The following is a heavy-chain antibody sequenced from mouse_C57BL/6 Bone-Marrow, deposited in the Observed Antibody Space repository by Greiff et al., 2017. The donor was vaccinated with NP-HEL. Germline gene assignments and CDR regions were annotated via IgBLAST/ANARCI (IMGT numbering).Heavy chain of an antibody. Sequence: QVQLQQPGTELVKPGASVKLSCKASGYTFTSYWMHWVKQRPGQGLEWIGNINPSNGGTNYNEKFKSKATLTVDKSSSTAYMQLSSLTSEDSAVYYCARFLLLRFPSYYYAMDYWGQGTSVTVSS. V-gene: IGHV1-53*01. CDR3: ARFLLLRFPSYYYAMDY. D-gene: IGHD1-1*01. CDR1: GYTFTSYW. J-gene: IGHJ4*01. CDR2: INPSNGGT.